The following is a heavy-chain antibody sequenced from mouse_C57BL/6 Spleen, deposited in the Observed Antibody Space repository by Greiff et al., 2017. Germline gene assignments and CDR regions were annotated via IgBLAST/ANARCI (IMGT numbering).Heavy chain of an antibody. Sequence: DVKLVESGGGLVKPGGSLKLSCAASGFTFSDYGMHWVRQAPEKGLEWVAYISSGSSTIYYADTVKGRFTISRDNAKNTLFLQMTSQRSEDTAMYYCARSGTYWYFDVWGTGTTVTVSS. V-gene: IGHV5-17*01. CDR1: GFTFSDYG. CDR3: ARSGTYWYFDV. D-gene: IGHD4-1*01. CDR2: ISSGSSTI. J-gene: IGHJ1*03.